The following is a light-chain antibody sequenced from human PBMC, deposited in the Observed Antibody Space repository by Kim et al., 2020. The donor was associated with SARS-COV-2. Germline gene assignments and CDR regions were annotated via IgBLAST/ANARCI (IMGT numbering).Light chain of an antibody. CDR2: DVS. V-gene: IGLV2-14*03. CDR1: NSDFGAYNY. J-gene: IGLJ1*01. Sequence: QSALTQPASVSGSPGQSITISCTGTNSDFGAYNYVSWYQQHPGKAPKLMIYDVSNRPSGISNRFSGSKSGNTASLTISGLQAEDEADYYCSSYTTSNTYVFGTATKVTVL. CDR3: SSYTTSNTYV.